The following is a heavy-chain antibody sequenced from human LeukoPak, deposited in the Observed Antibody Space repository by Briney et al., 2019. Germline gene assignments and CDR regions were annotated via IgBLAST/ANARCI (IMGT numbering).Heavy chain of an antibody. CDR3: ARGSTQWLEPTNFYY. Sequence: SETLSLTCTVSGGSISSYYWSWIRQPPGKGLEWIGYIYYSGSTNYNPSLKSRVTISVDTSKNQFSLKLSSVTAADTAVYYCARGSTQWLEPTNFYYWGQGTLVTVSS. V-gene: IGHV4-59*01. CDR1: GGSISSYY. J-gene: IGHJ4*02. D-gene: IGHD6-19*01. CDR2: IYYSGST.